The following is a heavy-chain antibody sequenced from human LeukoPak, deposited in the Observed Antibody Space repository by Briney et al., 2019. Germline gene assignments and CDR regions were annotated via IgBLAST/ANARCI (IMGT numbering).Heavy chain of an antibody. J-gene: IGHJ4*02. CDR1: GFTFDDYA. Sequence: GRSLRLSCAASGFTFDDYAMHWVRQAPGKGLEWVSGISWNSGSIGYADSVKGRFTISRDNAKNSLYLQMNSLRAEDTAVYYCARAFGPQWWSDYWGQGTLVTVSS. CDR3: ARAFGPQWWSDY. D-gene: IGHD2-15*01. CDR2: ISWNSGSI. V-gene: IGHV3-9*01.